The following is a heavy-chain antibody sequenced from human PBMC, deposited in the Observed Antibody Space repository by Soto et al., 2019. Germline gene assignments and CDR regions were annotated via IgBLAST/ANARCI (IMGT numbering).Heavy chain of an antibody. V-gene: IGHV4-59*01. D-gene: IGHD2-8*01. Sequence: PSATLSLTCTVSGGSISSYYWSWIRQPPGKGLEWIGYIYYSGSTNYNPSLKSRVTISVDTSKNQFSLKLSSVTAADTAVYYCARVYYEDYFDYWGQGTLVTV. CDR1: GGSISSYY. CDR3: ARVYYEDYFDY. CDR2: IYYSGST. J-gene: IGHJ4*02.